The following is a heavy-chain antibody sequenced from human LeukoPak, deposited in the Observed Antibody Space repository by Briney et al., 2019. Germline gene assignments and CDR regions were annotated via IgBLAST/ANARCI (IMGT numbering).Heavy chain of an antibody. V-gene: IGHV3-21*01. CDR1: GFTFSNYI. CDR3: AREGVGIKDLDY. Sequence: GGSLRLSCAASGFTFSNYIMDWVRQAPGKGLEWVSSIEKTGSYVYHVDSVRGRFTISRDNAKNSLYLQMNSLRAEDAAVYYCAREGVGIKDLDYWGQGTLVTVSS. D-gene: IGHD1-26*01. J-gene: IGHJ4*02. CDR2: IEKTGSYV.